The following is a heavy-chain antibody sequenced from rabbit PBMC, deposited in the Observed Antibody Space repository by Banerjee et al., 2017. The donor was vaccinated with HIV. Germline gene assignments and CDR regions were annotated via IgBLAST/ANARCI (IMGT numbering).Heavy chain of an antibody. D-gene: IGHD1-1*01. CDR2: IDTANGRT. V-gene: IGHV1S45*01. CDR1: GFDFSGYH. Sequence: QEQLVESGGGLVQPGESLKLSCKGSGFDFSGYHMSWVRQAPGKGLEWIGCIDTANGRTYYASWAKGRFTISKTSSTTVTLQMTSLTAADTATYFCARGGFDADNNYRGDFNLWGPGTLVTVS. CDR3: ARGGFDADNNYRGDFNL. J-gene: IGHJ4*01.